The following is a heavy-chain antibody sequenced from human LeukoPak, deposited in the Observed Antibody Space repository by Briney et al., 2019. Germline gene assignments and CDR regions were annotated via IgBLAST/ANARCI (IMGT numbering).Heavy chain of an antibody. CDR2: IIPILGIA. Sequence: GASVKVSCKASVGTFSSYAISWVRQAPGQGLEWMGRIIPILGIANYAQKFQGRVTITADKSTSTAYMELSSLRSEDTVVYYCARDEITMVRGVIDYYFDYWGQGTLVTVSS. CDR3: ARDEITMVRGVIDYYFDY. D-gene: IGHD3-10*01. J-gene: IGHJ4*02. V-gene: IGHV1-69*04. CDR1: VGTFSSYA.